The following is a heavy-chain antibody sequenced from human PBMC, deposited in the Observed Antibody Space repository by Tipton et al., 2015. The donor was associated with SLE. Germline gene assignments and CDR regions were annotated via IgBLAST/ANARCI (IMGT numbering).Heavy chain of an antibody. J-gene: IGHJ4*02. Sequence: TLSLTCTVSGDSITSDYWTWIRQPPGKGLEWIGYISYSGSTNYNPSVRSRVSISLDTSKNQFSLKMKSVTTADTAVYYCARPSVRGFRIDYWGRGTLVTVSS. V-gene: IGHV4-59*01. CDR3: ARPSVRGFRIDY. CDR2: ISYSGST. D-gene: IGHD3-10*01. CDR1: GDSITSDY.